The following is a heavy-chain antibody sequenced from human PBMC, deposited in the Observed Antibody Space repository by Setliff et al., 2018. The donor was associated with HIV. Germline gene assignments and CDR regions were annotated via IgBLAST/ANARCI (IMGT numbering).Heavy chain of an antibody. D-gene: IGHD1-26*01. J-gene: IGHJ6*03. CDR3: ARAHSGSYYYYYYMDV. CDR2: IIPIFGTA. CDR1: GGTFSSYA. Sequence: SVKVSCKASGGTFSSYAISWVRQAPGQGLEWMGGIIPIFGTANYAQKFQGRVAITADESTSTAYMELSSLRSEDTAVYYCARAHSGSYYYYYYMDVWGKGTTVTVSS. V-gene: IGHV1-69*13.